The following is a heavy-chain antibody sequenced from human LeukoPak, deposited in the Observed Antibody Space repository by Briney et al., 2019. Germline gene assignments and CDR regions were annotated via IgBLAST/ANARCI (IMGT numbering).Heavy chain of an antibody. CDR1: GYSISSGYY. D-gene: IGHD3-10*01. J-gene: IGHJ6*04. CDR2: IYHSGST. CDR3: ARDEATLYYYGSGSYYKDYYYYGMDV. Sequence: SETLSLTCAVSGYSISSGYYWGWIRQPPGQGLEWIGSIYHSGSTYYNPSLKSRVTISVDTSKNQFSLKLSSVTAADTAVYYCARDEATLYYYGSGSYYKDYYYYGMDVWGKGTTVTVSS. V-gene: IGHV4-38-2*02.